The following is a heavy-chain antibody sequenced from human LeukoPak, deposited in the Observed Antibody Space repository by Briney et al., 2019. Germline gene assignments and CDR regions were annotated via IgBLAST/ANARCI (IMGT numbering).Heavy chain of an antibody. Sequence: ASVKVSCKASGYTFTSYYMQWVRQAPGQGLEWMGIINPSGGSTSYAQKFQGRVTMTRDTSTSTVYMELSSLRSEDTAVYYCARGSPDCGGDCYFDYWGQGTLVTVSS. D-gene: IGHD2-21*02. J-gene: IGHJ4*02. CDR1: GYTFTSYY. CDR3: ARGSPDCGGDCYFDY. V-gene: IGHV1-46*01. CDR2: INPSGGST.